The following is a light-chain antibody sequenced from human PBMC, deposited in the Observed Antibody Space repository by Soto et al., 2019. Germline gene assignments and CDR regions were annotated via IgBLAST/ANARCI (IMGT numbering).Light chain of an antibody. J-gene: IGKJ2*01. CDR2: GAS. Sequence: EIQMTQSPSSLSASLGDRVTITCQASQDINDYSNWYQQKPGKAPRLLIYGASFLEVGVPSRFSGSGSGIHFTLTISSLQPEDVATYYCQQYDSLPYTFGQGTRLEIK. CDR3: QQYDSLPYT. CDR1: QDINDY. V-gene: IGKV1-33*01.